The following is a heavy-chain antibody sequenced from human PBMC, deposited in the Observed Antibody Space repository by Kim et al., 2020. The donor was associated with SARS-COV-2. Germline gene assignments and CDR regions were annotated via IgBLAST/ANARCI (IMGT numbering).Heavy chain of an antibody. V-gene: IGHV3-33*01. Sequence: GGSLRLSCAASGFSFSRFGMHWVRQAPGKGLEWVAVIWYDGRKKYYVDSVKGRFTISSDNSNNTVYLQMHGLRAEDTGVYYCAREGDCNLSIDVWGQGTLVIVSS. D-gene: IGHD2-21*02. CDR1: GFSFSRFG. J-gene: IGHJ4*02. CDR2: IWYDGRKK. CDR3: AREGDCNLSIDV.